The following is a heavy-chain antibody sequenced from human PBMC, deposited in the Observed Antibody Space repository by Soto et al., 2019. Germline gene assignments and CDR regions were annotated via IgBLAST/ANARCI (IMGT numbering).Heavy chain of an antibody. J-gene: IGHJ4*02. D-gene: IGHD3-22*01. CDR3: AKGRSYYYDSSGLSYYFDY. CDR2: ISYDGSNK. CDR1: GFTFSSYG. Sequence: GGSLRLSCAASGFTFSSYGMHWVRQAPGKGLEWVAVISYDGSNKYYADSVKGRFTISRDNSKNTLYLQMNSLRAEDTAVYYCAKGRSYYYDSSGLSYYFDYWGQGTLVTVSS. V-gene: IGHV3-30*18.